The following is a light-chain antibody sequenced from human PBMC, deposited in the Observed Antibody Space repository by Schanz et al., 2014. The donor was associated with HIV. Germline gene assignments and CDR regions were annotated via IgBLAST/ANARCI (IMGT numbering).Light chain of an antibody. J-gene: IGLJ2*01. Sequence: QSVLTQPPSVSGAPGQRVTISCTGSKSNIGAGYDVHWYQQLPGTAPKLLIYGNTNRPSGVPDRFSGSKSGTSASLAITGLQAEDEADYYCSSYTSSILIFGGGTQLTVL. CDR3: SSYTSSILI. V-gene: IGLV1-40*01. CDR2: GNT. CDR1: KSNIGAGYD.